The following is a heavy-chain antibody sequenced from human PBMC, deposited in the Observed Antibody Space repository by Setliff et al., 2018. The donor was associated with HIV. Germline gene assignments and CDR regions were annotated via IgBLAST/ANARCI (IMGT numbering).Heavy chain of an antibody. V-gene: IGHV4-31*03. Sequence: SQTLSLTCPVSGGSISSGGYYWNWIRQYPVKGLEWIGHIYYNGRTLFNPALGTRLNMSVDTSENQFSLHLNSVTAADTAVYYCVRERRRSPLSYGLDVWGQGTTVTVSS. CDR3: VRERRRSPLSYGLDV. CDR1: GGSISSGGYY. CDR2: IYYNGRT. J-gene: IGHJ6*02.